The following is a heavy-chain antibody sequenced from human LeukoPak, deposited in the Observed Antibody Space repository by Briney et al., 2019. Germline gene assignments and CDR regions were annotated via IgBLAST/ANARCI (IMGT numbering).Heavy chain of an antibody. CDR3: ANTFIAAASRDFDY. CDR2: IVVGSGNT. Sequence: SVKVSCKASGFTFTSSAMQWVRPARGQRREWIGWIVVGSGNTNYAQKFQERVTITRDMSTSTAYMELSSLRSEDTAVYYCANTFIAAASRDFDYWGQGTLVTVSS. CDR1: GFTFTSSA. J-gene: IGHJ4*02. D-gene: IGHD6-13*01. V-gene: IGHV1-58*02.